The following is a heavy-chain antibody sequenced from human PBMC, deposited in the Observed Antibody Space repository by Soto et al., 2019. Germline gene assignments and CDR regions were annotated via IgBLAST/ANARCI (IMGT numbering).Heavy chain of an antibody. CDR2: TYYRSKWYN. D-gene: IGHD7-27*01. Sequence: PXQTLSLTCAISGDSVSSNSAACNWIRLSPSRGLEWLGRTYYRSKWYNEYAVSVKSRITINADTSKNQISLQLDSVTPEDTAVYYCANWGMGVWGQGTKVTVYS. CDR3: ANWGMGV. CDR1: GDSVSSNSAA. J-gene: IGHJ6*02. V-gene: IGHV6-1*01.